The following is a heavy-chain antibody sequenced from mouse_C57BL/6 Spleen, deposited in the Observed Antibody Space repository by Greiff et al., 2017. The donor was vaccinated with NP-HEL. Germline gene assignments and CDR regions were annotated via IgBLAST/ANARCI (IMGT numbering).Heavy chain of an antibody. J-gene: IGHJ2*01. D-gene: IGHD3-1*01. CDR3: ARIIRASYFDY. V-gene: IGHV5-16*01. CDR1: GFTFSDYY. CDR2: INYDGSST. Sequence: EVMLVESEGGLVQPGSSMKLSCTASGFTFSDYYMAWVRQVPEKGLEWVANINYDGSSTYYLDSLKSRFIISRDNAKNILYLQMSSLKSEDTATYYCARIIRASYFDYWGQGTTLTVSS.